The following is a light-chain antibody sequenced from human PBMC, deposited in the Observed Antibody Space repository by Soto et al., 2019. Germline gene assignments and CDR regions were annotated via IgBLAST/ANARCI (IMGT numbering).Light chain of an antibody. CDR2: RSD. V-gene: IGLV1-47*01. Sequence: QSVLTQPPSASGTPGQRDTISCSGTTSNIGHNYVCWYQQLPGSTPKLLILRSDQRPSGVPDRFSGSKSGTSASLTIGGLRSEDEADYYCASWDDSLSGFVFGTGTKVTVL. CDR1: TSNIGHNY. CDR3: ASWDDSLSGFV. J-gene: IGLJ1*01.